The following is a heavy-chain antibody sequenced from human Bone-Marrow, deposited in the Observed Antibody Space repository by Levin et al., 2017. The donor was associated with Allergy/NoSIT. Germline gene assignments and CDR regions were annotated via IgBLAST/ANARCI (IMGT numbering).Heavy chain of an antibody. D-gene: IGHD3-22*01. CDR2: INEDGSEN. V-gene: IGHV3-7*01. CDR1: GFSFNAYY. J-gene: IGHJ4*02. Sequence: GESLKISCGGSGFSFNAYYMSWVRQAPGRGLEWLATINEDGSENYYLDSVKGRFTIYRDNAKDSLFLQMHSLRVEDIGVYYCARVGPAHLYESSGYFDHWGQGTLVTVSS. CDR3: ARVGPAHLYESSGYFDH.